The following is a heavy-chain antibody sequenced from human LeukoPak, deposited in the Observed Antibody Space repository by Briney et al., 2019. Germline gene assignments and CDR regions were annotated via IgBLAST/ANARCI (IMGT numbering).Heavy chain of an antibody. D-gene: IGHD2-2*03. CDR3: ARHGSTDYSDN. J-gene: IGHJ4*02. V-gene: IGHV4-39*01. Sequence: SETLSLTCAVSGGSISSTTSYWGWIRQPPGKGLEWIGRIYYSGSTFYNPSLKSRVTISVDTSKNQFSLRLSSVTAADTAVYYCARHGSTDYSDNWGQGTLVTVSS. CDR1: GGSISSTTSY. CDR2: IYYSGST.